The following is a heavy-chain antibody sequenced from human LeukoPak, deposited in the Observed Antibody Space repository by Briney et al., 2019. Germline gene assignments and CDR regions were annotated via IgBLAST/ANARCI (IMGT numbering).Heavy chain of an antibody. V-gene: IGHV2-70*01. Sequence: SGPALVKPTQTLTLTCTFSGFSLSTSGMCVSWIRQPPGKALEWLALIDWDDDKYYSTSLKTRLTISKDTSKNQVVLTMTNMDPVDTATYYCARLIVVVPAAMYAFDYWGQGTLVTVSS. J-gene: IGHJ4*02. CDR2: IDWDDDK. D-gene: IGHD2-2*01. CDR3: ARLIVVVPAAMYAFDY. CDR1: GFSLSTSGMC.